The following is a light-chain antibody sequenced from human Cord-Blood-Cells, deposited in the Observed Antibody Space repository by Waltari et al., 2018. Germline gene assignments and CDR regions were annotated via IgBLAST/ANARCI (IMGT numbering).Light chain of an antibody. CDR3: NSRDSSGNHYV. CDR1: SLRSYY. V-gene: IGLV3-19*01. J-gene: IGLJ1*01. Sequence: SSELTQDPAVSVALGQTVRITCHGDSLRSYYASWYQQKPGQAPVLVIYGKNNRPSGIHDRFSGSSSGNTASLTITGAQAEDEADYYCNSRDSSGNHYVFGTGTKVTVL. CDR2: GKN.